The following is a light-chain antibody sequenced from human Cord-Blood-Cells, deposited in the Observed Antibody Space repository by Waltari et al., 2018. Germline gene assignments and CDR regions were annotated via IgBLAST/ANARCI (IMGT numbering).Light chain of an antibody. Sequence: DIQLPQSPSHLPASVGDIVTITCRASQSISSYLNWYQQKPGKAPKLLIYAASSLQSGVPSRFSGSGSGTDFTLTISSLQPEDFATYYCQQSYSTPYTFGQGTKLESK. CDR1: QSISSY. V-gene: IGKV1-39*01. CDR2: AAS. J-gene: IGKJ2*01. CDR3: QQSYSTPYT.